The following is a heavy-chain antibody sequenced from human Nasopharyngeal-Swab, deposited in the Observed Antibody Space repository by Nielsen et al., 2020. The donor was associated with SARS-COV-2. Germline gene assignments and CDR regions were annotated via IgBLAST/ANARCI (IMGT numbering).Heavy chain of an antibody. D-gene: IGHD1-26*01. CDR2: VSGSGKIT. CDR1: GFIFKNYA. Sequence: GGSLRLSCSASGFIFKNYAMTWVRQAPGKGLEWVSTVSGSGKITYYADSVKGRFTISRDNSKNTLFLQMSSLRDEDTAVYYCAKGGSLSGSWDWGQGTLVTVSS. J-gene: IGHJ4*02. V-gene: IGHV3-23*01. CDR3: AKGGSLSGSWD.